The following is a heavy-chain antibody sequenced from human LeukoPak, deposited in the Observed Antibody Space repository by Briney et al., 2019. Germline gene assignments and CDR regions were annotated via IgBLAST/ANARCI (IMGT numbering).Heavy chain of an antibody. D-gene: IGHD3-10*01. CDR3: AKDRATMVRGVIVYYYYGMDV. V-gene: IGHV3-30*18. Sequence: GGSLRLSCAASGFTFSSYGMHWVRQAPGKGLEWVAVISYDGSNKYYADSVKGRFTISRDNSKNTLYLQMNSLRAEDTAVYYCAKDRATMVRGVIVYYYYGMDVWGQGTTVTVSS. CDR1: GFTFSSYG. J-gene: IGHJ6*02. CDR2: ISYDGSNK.